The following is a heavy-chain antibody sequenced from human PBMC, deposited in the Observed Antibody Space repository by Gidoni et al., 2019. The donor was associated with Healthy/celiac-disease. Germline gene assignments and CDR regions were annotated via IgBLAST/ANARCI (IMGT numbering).Heavy chain of an antibody. J-gene: IGHJ1*01. CDR1: GYTFTGYY. Sequence: QVQLVQSGAEVKKPGASVKVSCKASGYTFTGYYMHWVRQAPGQGLEWMGWINPNSGGTNYAQKFQGRVTMTRDTSISTAYMELSRLRSDDTAVYYCARVKSSGYYGSPAEYFQHWGQGTLVTVSS. CDR2: INPNSGGT. CDR3: ARVKSSGYYGSPAEYFQH. V-gene: IGHV1-2*02. D-gene: IGHD3-22*01.